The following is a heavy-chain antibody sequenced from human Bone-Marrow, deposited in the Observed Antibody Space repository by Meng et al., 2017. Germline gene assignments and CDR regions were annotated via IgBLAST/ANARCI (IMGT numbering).Heavy chain of an antibody. CDR3: ARGTRFGDFVTYAMDV. CDR2: IYTSGST. J-gene: IGHJ6*02. D-gene: IGHD3-10*01. Sequence: SETLSLTCTVSGGSISSYYWSWIRQPAGKGLEWIGRIYTSGSTNYNPSLKSRVTISVDTTKNQFSLKLSSVTAADTAVYYCARGTRFGDFVTYAMDVWGQGTTVTVSS. CDR1: GGSISSYY. V-gene: IGHV4-4*07.